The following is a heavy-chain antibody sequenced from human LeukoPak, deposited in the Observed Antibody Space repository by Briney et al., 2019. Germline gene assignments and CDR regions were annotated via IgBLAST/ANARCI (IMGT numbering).Heavy chain of an antibody. CDR1: GYTFTSYD. Sequence: ASVKVSRKASGYTFTSYDINWVRQATGQGLEWMGWMNPNSGNTGYAQKFQGRVTMTRNTSISTAYMELSSLRAEDTALYYCAKAISGILTYWGQGTLVTVSS. J-gene: IGHJ4*02. V-gene: IGHV1-8*01. CDR3: AKAISGILTY. D-gene: IGHD3-9*01. CDR2: MNPNSGNT.